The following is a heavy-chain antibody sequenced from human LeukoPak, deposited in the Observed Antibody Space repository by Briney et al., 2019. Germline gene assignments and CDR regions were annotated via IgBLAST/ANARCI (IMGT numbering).Heavy chain of an antibody. CDR2: ISGSGGST. Sequence: PGGSLRLSCATSGFTFSSFAMSWVRQAPGKGLEWVSAISGSGGSTYYADSVKGRFTISRDNSKNTLYLQMNSLRAEDTAVYYCANAPGYVTDYWGQGTLVTVSS. D-gene: IGHD2-2*01. V-gene: IGHV3-23*01. CDR1: GFTFSSFA. J-gene: IGHJ4*02. CDR3: ANAPGYVTDY.